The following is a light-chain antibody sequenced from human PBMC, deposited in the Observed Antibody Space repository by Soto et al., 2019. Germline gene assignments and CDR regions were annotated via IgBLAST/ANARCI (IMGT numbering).Light chain of an antibody. CDR3: QVWDATDDLQV. CDR2: DDT. CDR1: NVGRRS. J-gene: IGLJ3*02. Sequence: SYELTQPPSVSVAPGQTARITCGGHNVGRRSVHWYQQRPGQAPVLVVYDDTDRPSWIPERFSGSSSGNTATLTISRVEAGDEADYYCQVWDATDDLQVFGGGTQLTVL. V-gene: IGLV3-21*02.